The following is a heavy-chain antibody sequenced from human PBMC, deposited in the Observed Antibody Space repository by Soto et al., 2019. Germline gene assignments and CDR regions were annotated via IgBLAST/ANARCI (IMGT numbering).Heavy chain of an antibody. CDR3: AKSTGGTANGMGV. V-gene: IGHV3-9*01. J-gene: IGHJ6*02. CDR1: GFSFDDYA. CDR2: ISWNSGTI. Sequence: EVQVVESGGGLVQPGRSLRLSCAASGFSFDDYAMNWVRQAPGKGLECVSGISWNSGTIGYADSVKDRFTISRDNAKNSLYLQMNSLRAEDTALYYCAKSTGGTANGMGVWGQGTTVTVSS. D-gene: IGHD2-8*02.